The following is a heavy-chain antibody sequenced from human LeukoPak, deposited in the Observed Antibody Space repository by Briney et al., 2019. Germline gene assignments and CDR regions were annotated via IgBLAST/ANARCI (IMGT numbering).Heavy chain of an antibody. CDR1: GGSISGYY. V-gene: IGHV4-59*08. J-gene: IGHJ4*02. CDR2: IYSTGST. D-gene: IGHD1-26*01. CDR3: ARHESAVGALFH. Sequence: SETLSLTCTVSGGSISGYYWSWIRQSPGKGLEWIGYIYSTGSTNSSPSLKSRVSISVDTSKSQFSLNMRSVTAADTAVYYCARHESAVGALFHWGQGVLVTVSS.